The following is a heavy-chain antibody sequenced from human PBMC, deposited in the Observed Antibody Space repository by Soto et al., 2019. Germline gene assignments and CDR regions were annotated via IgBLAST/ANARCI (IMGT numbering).Heavy chain of an antibody. J-gene: IGHJ4*02. CDR3: ARAPGGDFWSGYYLGTYYFDY. CDR2: IYYSGST. D-gene: IGHD3-3*01. Sequence: TLSLTCTVSVGSISRGDYYWSWILQPPGKGLEWIGYIYYSGSTYYNPSLKSRVTISVDTSKNQFSLKLSSVTAADTAVYYCARAPGGDFWSGYYLGTYYFDYWGQGTLVTVSS. V-gene: IGHV4-30-4*01. CDR1: VGSISRGDYY.